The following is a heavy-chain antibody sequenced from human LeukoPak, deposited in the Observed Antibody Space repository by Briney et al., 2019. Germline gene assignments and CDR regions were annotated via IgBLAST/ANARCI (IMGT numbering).Heavy chain of an antibody. CDR1: GFTISSYY. J-gene: IGHJ4*02. CDR2: FYVDGET. Sequence: GGSLRLSCAASGFTISSYYMSWVRQAPGKGLGWVSVFYVDGETYYADSVQGRFTISRDNSKNTLYLQMNSLRGDDTAVYYRARGAGWNYFGYWGQGTLVTVSS. V-gene: IGHV3-66*02. CDR3: ARGAGWNYFGY. D-gene: IGHD6-19*01.